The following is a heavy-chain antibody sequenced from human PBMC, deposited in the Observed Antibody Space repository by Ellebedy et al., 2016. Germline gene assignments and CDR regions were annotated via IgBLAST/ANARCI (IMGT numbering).Heavy chain of an antibody. D-gene: IGHD3-22*01. CDR3: ARDMTRRIVEVAITTAVGY. J-gene: IGHJ4*02. CDR1: GFTFDNYA. CDR2: ISHDGYNK. V-gene: IGHV3-30*04. Sequence: GGSLRLSXRASGFTFDNYAIHWVRQAPGKGLEWVAVISHDGYNKYYAASVKGRFTLFRDKSKNTLYLQMTTLRPDDTAVYFCARDMTRRIVEVAITTAVGYWGQGTRVTVSS.